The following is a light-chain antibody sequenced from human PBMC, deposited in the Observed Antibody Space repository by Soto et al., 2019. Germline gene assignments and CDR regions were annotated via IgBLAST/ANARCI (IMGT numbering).Light chain of an antibody. V-gene: IGKV3-20*01. Sequence: EIVLTQSPGTLSLSPGERATLSCRASQSVSSSYLAWYQQKPGQAPRLLIYGASSRATGIPDRFSGSGSGTDFTLTISRLEPEVFAVYYCHQYRSSPLTCGQGPR. J-gene: IGKJ5*01. CDR3: HQYRSSPLT. CDR2: GAS. CDR1: QSVSSSY.